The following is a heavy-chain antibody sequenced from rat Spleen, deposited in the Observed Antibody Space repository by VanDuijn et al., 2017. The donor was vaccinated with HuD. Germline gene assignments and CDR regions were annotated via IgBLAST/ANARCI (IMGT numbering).Heavy chain of an antibody. D-gene: IGHD1-2*01. CDR2: ITNTGGST. CDR1: GFTFNNYW. J-gene: IGHJ2*01. Sequence: EVQLVESGGGLVQPGRSLKLSCVASGFTFNNYWMTWIRQAPGKGLEWVASITNTGGSTYYPDSVKGRFTISRDNAKSTLYLQMNSLRSEDTATYYCTRGEDYYSSYIYVDYFDYWGQGVMVTVSS. V-gene: IGHV5-31*01. CDR3: TRGEDYYSSYIYVDYFDY.